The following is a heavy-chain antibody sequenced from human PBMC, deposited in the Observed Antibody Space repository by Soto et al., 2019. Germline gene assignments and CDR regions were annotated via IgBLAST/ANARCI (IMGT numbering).Heavy chain of an antibody. D-gene: IGHD1-26*01. CDR2: IYYSGST. V-gene: IGHV4-61*08. CDR3: ALTTRDSGGFDY. J-gene: IGHJ4*02. Sequence: PSETLSLTCTVSGGSISSGGYYWSWIRQHPGKGLEWIGYIYYSGSTNYNPSLKSRVTISVDTSKNQFSLKLSSVTAADTAVYYCALTTRDSGGFDYWGQGTLVTVSS. CDR1: GGSISSGGYY.